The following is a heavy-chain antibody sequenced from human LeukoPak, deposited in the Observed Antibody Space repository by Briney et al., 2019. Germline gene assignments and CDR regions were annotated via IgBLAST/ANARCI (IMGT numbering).Heavy chain of an antibody. Sequence: ASVKLSCKASGYNFSSYYIQWARQAPGQGLEWMGWISAYNGNTNYAQKLQGRVTMTTDTSTSTAYMELRSLRSDDTAVYYCARDPYSGSYSGIEGFDYWGQGTLVTVSS. V-gene: IGHV1-18*04. J-gene: IGHJ4*02. CDR3: ARDPYSGSYSGIEGFDY. D-gene: IGHD1-26*01. CDR2: ISAYNGNT. CDR1: GYNFSSYY.